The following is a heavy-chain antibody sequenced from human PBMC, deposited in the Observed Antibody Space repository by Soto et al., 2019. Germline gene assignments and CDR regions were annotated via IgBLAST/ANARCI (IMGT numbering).Heavy chain of an antibody. CDR2: IQSGGPT. Sequence: DLVESGGGLVQPGGSLRLSCAASGFTVSSKYMSWVRQAPGKGLEWVSLIQSGGPTYYADSVKGRFTISRDTSENTLHLQMDSLIAEDRAVYYCARDDVLCDGGRCYGVPLDVWGKSTTVTVSS. D-gene: IGHD2-15*01. V-gene: IGHV3-66*01. CDR1: GFTVSSKY. CDR3: ARDDVLCDGGRCYGVPLDV. J-gene: IGHJ6*04.